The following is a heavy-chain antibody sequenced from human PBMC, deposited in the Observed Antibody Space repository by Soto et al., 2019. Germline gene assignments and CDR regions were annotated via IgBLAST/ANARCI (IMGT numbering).Heavy chain of an antibody. CDR1: GYTFTRNG. CDR3: ARDLHYYDSSGYYQGGDYYYYGMDV. D-gene: IGHD3-22*01. CDR2: ISPKSGSI. V-gene: IGHV1-18*01. J-gene: IGHJ6*02. Sequence: ASVKVSCKTSGYTFTRNGISWVRQAPGQGLEWMGWISPKSGSIKYAQKFQGRVIMTTDTSTSTAYMELRSLRSDDTAVYYCARDLHYYDSSGYYQGGDYYYYGMDVWGQGTTVTISS.